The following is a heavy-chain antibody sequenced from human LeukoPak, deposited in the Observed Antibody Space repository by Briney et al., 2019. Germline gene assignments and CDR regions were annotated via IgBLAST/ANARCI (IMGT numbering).Heavy chain of an antibody. D-gene: IGHD3-22*01. CDR3: TTRAYYDSSGYQAFDI. Sequence: GGSLRLSCAASGFTFSNAWMSWVRQAPGKGLEWVGRIKSKTDGGTTDYAAPVKGRFTISRDDSKNTLYLQMNSLKTEDTAVYYCTTRAYYDSSGYQAFDIWGQGTMVTVSS. V-gene: IGHV3-15*01. CDR1: GFTFSNAW. CDR2: IKSKTDGGTT. J-gene: IGHJ3*02.